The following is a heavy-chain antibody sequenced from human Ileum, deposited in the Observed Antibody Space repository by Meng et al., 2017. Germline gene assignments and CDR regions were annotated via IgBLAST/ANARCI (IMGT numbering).Heavy chain of an antibody. CDR2: ISWNSGNL. Sequence: GGSLRLSCAVSGFSFDNYAMHWVRQAPGKGLEWVSGISWNSGNLGYADSVKGRFTISRDNAKNCLYLQMNRLRTEDMALYYCATVRGGGSYADVFDIWGQGTMVTVSS. J-gene: IGHJ3*02. D-gene: IGHD1-26*01. V-gene: IGHV3-9*03. CDR3: ATVRGGGSYADVFDI. CDR1: GFSFDNYA.